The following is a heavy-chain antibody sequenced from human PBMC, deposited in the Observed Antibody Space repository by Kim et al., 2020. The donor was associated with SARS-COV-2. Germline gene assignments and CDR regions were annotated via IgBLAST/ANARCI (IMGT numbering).Heavy chain of an antibody. CDR3: ARDTRADYDILTGSYRYYG. V-gene: IGHV3-66*01. CDR2: TYSGGSS. J-gene: IGHJ6*01. CDR1: GFTVSTTY. D-gene: IGHD3-9*01. Sequence: GGSLRLSCAASGFTVSTTYMSWVRQPPGKGLEWVSVTYSGGSSFYAASVKGRFTISRDNSKNTLYLQMNSLRAEDTAVYYCARDTRADYDILTGSYRYYG.